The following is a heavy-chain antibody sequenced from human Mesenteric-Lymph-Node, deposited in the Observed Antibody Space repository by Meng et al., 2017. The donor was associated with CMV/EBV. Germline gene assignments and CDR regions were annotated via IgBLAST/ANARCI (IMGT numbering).Heavy chain of an antibody. CDR1: GFSFSSNY. V-gene: IGHV3-53*01. Sequence: GESLKISCAASGFSFSSNYMSWVRQAPGKGLEWVSVIYTGGTTYYADSVKGRFTISRDNSKNTLYLQMNSLRAEDTAVYYCARALAGYYYYGMDVWGQGTTVTVSS. J-gene: IGHJ6*02. CDR2: IYTGGTT. D-gene: IGHD2-15*01. CDR3: ARALAGYYYYGMDV.